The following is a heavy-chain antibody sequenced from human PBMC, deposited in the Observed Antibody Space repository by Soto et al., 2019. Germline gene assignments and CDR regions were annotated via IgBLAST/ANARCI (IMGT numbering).Heavy chain of an antibody. CDR1: GFTFSSYW. Sequence: EAQLVESGGGLVQPGGSLRLSCAASGFTFSSYWMSWVRQAPGKGLEWVANIKQDGNEESYVDSVKGRFTISRDNTKNSLFLQMNSLRAEDTAVYCCASWGFIVATNWYFDLWGRGTLVTVSS. CDR3: ASWGFIVATNWYFDL. D-gene: IGHD5-12*01. V-gene: IGHV3-7*01. J-gene: IGHJ2*01. CDR2: IKQDGNEE.